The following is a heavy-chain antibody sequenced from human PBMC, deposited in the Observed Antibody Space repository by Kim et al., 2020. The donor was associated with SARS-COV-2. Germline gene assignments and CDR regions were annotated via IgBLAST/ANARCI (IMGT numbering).Heavy chain of an antibody. Sequence: VKGRFTISRDNAKNSLYLQMNSLRDEDTAVYYCARAYGSGSYYRYYFDYWGQGTLVTVSS. CDR3: ARAYGSGSYYRYYFDY. D-gene: IGHD3-10*01. V-gene: IGHV3-48*02. J-gene: IGHJ4*02.